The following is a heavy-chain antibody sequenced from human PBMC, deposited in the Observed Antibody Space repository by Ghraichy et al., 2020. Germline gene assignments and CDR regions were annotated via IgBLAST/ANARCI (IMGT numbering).Heavy chain of an antibody. Sequence: ASVKVSCKASGYTFTGYYMHWVRQAPGLGLEWMGWINANTGGTNYAQKFQGRVTMTRDTSISTAYMEVSRLTSDDSAVYYCVRGGSGFYYYMDVWGKGTTVTVSS. V-gene: IGHV1-2*02. D-gene: IGHD3-10*01. J-gene: IGHJ6*03. CDR2: INANTGGT. CDR3: VRGGSGFYYYMDV. CDR1: GYTFTGYY.